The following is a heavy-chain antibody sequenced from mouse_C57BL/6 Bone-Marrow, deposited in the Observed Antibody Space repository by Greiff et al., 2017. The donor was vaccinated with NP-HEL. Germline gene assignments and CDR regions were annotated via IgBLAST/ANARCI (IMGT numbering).Heavy chain of an antibody. J-gene: IGHJ4*01. CDR2: IYPGSGST. Sequence: QVQLPQPGAELVKPGASVKMSCKASGYTFTRHWITWVKPRPGQGLEWVGDIYPGSGSTNYNEKFKSKATRTVDTSSSTAYMQLSSLTSEDSAVHYCAREGIFTDYWGQGTSVTVSS. V-gene: IGHV1-55*01. CDR1: GYTFTRHW. CDR3: AREGIFTDY.